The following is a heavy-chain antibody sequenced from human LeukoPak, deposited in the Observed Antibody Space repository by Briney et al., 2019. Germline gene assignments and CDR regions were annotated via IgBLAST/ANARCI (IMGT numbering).Heavy chain of an antibody. J-gene: IGHJ5*02. CDR2: ISSSSSYI. CDR1: GFTFSSYS. Sequence: GGSLRLSCAASGFTFSSYSMNWVRQAPGKGLEWVSSISSSSSYIYYADSVKGRFTISRDNAKNSLYLQMNSLRAEDTAVYYCARDVARNYVGWFDPWGQGTLVTVSS. CDR3: ARDVARNYVGWFDP. D-gene: IGHD1-7*01. V-gene: IGHV3-21*01.